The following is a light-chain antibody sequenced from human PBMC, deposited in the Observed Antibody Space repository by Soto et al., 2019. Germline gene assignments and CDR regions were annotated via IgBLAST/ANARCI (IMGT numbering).Light chain of an antibody. CDR3: QQYNNWTRT. Sequence: EIVTTQSPATLSVSPGERVTLSCRASQSVSRNLAWYQQKPGQAPSLLMYGASTRAAGIPGRFSGSGSGTEFTLTISRLQSEDFAVYECQQYNNWTRTFGQGTKVDIK. CDR1: QSVSRN. V-gene: IGKV3-15*01. J-gene: IGKJ1*01. CDR2: GAS.